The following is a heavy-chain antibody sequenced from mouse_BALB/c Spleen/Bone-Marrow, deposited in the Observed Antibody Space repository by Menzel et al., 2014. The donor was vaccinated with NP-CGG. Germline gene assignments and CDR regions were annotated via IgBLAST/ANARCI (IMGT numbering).Heavy chain of an antibody. Sequence: EVQLQESGGGLVQPGGSLKLSCAASGFDFSRYWMTWVRQAPGKGLEWIGEINPDSSTINYTPSLKDKFIISRDNAKNTLHLQMSKVRSEDTRLYYSARPGYDGYRNDWGKGNTVTVS. V-gene: IGHV4-1*02. CDR1: GFDFSRYW. CDR2: INPDSSTI. D-gene: IGHD1-2*01. J-gene: IGHJ1*03. CDR3: ARPGYDGYRND.